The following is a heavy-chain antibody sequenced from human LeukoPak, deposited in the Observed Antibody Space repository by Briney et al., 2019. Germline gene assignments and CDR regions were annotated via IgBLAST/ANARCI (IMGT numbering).Heavy chain of an antibody. D-gene: IGHD4-17*01. J-gene: IGHJ5*02. CDR2: INTYNGNT. CDR3: ARDPPPRSDYASDWFDP. CDR1: GYTFTTYG. Sequence: GASVKVSCKASGYTFTTYGIAWVRQAPGQGLEWMGWINTYNGNTDYAQIFQGSVTMTRDTSTSTVYMELRSLRYDDTAVCYCARDPPPRSDYASDWFDPWGQGTLVTVSS. V-gene: IGHV1-18*01.